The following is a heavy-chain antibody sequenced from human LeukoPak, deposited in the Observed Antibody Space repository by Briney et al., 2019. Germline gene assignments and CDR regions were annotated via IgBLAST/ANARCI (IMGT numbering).Heavy chain of an antibody. CDR2: IYYSGST. D-gene: IGHD3-22*01. CDR1: GGSISSGGYY. Sequence: PSQTLSLTCTVSGGSISSGGYYWSWIRQHPGKGLEWIGYIYYSGSTYYNPSLKSRVTISVDTSKNQFSLKLSSVTAADTAVYYCARATFYYDGSGYRTFDSWGQGTLVTVSS. J-gene: IGHJ4*02. V-gene: IGHV4-31*03. CDR3: ARATFYYDGSGYRTFDS.